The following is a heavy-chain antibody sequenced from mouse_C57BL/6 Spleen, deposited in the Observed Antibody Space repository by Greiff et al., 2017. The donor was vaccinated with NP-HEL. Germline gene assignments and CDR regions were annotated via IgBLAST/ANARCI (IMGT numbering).Heavy chain of an antibody. CDR3: ATDSSGYWFAY. CDR1: GYTFTDYY. CDR2: INPYNGGT. J-gene: IGHJ3*01. V-gene: IGHV1-19*01. Sequence: EVQLQQSGPVLVKPGASVKMSCKASGYTFTDYYMNWVKQSHGKSLEWIGVINPYNGGTSYNQKFKGKATLTVDKSSSTAYMELNSLTSEDSAVYYCATDSSGYWFAYWGQGTLVTVS. D-gene: IGHD3-2*02.